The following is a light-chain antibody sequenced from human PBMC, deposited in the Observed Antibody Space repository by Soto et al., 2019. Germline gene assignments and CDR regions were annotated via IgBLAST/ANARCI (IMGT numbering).Light chain of an antibody. J-gene: IGKJ1*01. Sequence: DIQMTQAPSSLSASVGDRVTITCRESQSISTYLSWYQQRPGKAPHLLIFAASSLQSGVPSRFSGRRSGTEFTLNISSLQPADVGTYYCQQSYSTAWTFGQGTKVDI. CDR1: QSISTY. CDR3: QQSYSTAWT. V-gene: IGKV1-39*01. CDR2: AAS.